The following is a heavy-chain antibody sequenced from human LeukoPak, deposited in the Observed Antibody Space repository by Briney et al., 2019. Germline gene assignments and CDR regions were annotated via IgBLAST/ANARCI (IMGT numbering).Heavy chain of an antibody. CDR2: INPNSGGT. CDR3: AGGTRWHDAFDI. V-gene: IGHV1-2*04. Sequence: ASVKVSCEASGYTFTGYYMHWVRQAPGQGLEWMGWINPNSGGTNYAQKFQGWVTMTRDTSISTAYMELSRLRSDDTAVYYCAGGTRWHDAFDIWGQGTMVTVSS. CDR1: GYTFTGYY. D-gene: IGHD5-24*01. J-gene: IGHJ3*02.